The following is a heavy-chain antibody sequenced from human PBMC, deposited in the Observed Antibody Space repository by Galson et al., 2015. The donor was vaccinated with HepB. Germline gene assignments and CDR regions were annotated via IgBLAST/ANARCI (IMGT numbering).Heavy chain of an antibody. D-gene: IGHD6-13*01. CDR2: IKSKTDGGTT. CDR3: TTIRWVPEQQLVLRYFDY. CDR1: GFTFSNAW. Sequence: SLRLSCAASGFTFSNAWMSWVRQAPGKGLEWVGRIKSKTDGGTTDYAAPVKGRFTISRDDSKNTLYLQMNSLKTEDTAVYYCTTIRWVPEQQLVLRYFDYWGQGTLVTVSS. J-gene: IGHJ4*02. V-gene: IGHV3-15*01.